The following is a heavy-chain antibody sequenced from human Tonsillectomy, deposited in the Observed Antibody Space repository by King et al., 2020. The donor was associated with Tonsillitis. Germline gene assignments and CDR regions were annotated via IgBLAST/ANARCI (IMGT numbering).Heavy chain of an antibody. J-gene: IGHJ6*02. CDR2: IKPDGSAK. CDR1: GFTFSSYL. CDR3: GVSMDRGVINWYNYGMDV. V-gene: IGHV3-7*01. Sequence: VQLVESGGGLVQPGGSLRLSCAVSGFTFSSYLMSWVRQAPGKGLEWVANIKPDGSAKYYVDSVKGRFTISRDNAKNSLYLQMNSLRAEDTAVYYCGVSMDRGVINWYNYGMDVWGQGPTVAVSS. D-gene: IGHD3-10*01.